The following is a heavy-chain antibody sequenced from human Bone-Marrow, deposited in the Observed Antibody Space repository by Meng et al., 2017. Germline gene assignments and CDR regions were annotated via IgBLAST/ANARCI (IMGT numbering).Heavy chain of an antibody. CDR2: IYYTGTT. CDR1: GGSISRGDYY. V-gene: IGHV4-30-4*08. CDR3: ARDTDFWSASNWFDP. J-gene: IGHJ5*02. Sequence: QVQLQDSGPGLVKPSQTLSLTCTFSGGSISRGDYYWSWIRQTPGKGLEWIGYIYYTGTTYYNPSLKSRLTISVDTSKNQFSLNLTSVTAADTAVYYCARDTDFWSASNWFDPWGPGTLVTVSS. D-gene: IGHD3-3*01.